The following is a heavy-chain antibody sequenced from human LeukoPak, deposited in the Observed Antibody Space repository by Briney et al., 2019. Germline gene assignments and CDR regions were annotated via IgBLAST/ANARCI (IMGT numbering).Heavy chain of an antibody. Sequence: AGGSLRLSCAASGFTFSIYGMHRVRQAPGKGLEWVAVISYDGSNKYYADSVKGRFTISRDNSKNTLYLQMNSLRAEDTAVYYCAKDDYGDYFNYWGQGTLVTVSS. V-gene: IGHV3-30*18. CDR1: GFTFSIYG. D-gene: IGHD4-17*01. CDR3: AKDDYGDYFNY. CDR2: ISYDGSNK. J-gene: IGHJ4*02.